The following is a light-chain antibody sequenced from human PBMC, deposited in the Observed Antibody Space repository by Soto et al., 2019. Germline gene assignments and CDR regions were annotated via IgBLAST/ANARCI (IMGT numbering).Light chain of an antibody. V-gene: IGKV1-27*01. CDR2: AAS. CDR3: QKYSSVPV. CDR1: QGIRNF. J-gene: IGKJ3*01. Sequence: DIQMTQSPTSLSASVGDRVTITCRASQGIRNFVAWYQQKPGKAPKLLIYAASTLQSGVPSRFSGSGSGTDLTLYYNSLQPEHVATNSCQKYSSVPVFGPGTKVEIK.